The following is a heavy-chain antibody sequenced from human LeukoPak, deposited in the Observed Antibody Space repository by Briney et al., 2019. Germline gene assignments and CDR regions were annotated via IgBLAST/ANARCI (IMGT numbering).Heavy chain of an antibody. J-gene: IGHJ4*02. D-gene: IGHD2-2*01. CDR3: ARETPDAQAFDY. CDR2: LSSSGRTI. V-gene: IGHV3-48*03. Sequence: PGGSLRLSCAASGFTFDDYAMHWVRQAPGKGLEWLSYLSSSGRTIYYADSVKGRFTISRDNAKNSLYLQMNSLRAEDMAVYYCARETPDAQAFDYWGQGTLVTVSS. CDR1: GFTFDDYA.